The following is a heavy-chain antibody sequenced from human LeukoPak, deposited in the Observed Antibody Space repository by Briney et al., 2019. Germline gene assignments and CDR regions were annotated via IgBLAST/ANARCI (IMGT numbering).Heavy chain of an antibody. CDR2: IKQDGSEK. D-gene: IGHD5-12*01. V-gene: IGHV3-7*01. CDR1: GFTFSSYW. Sequence: PGGSLRLSCAASGFTFSSYWMSWVRQAPGKGLEWVANIKQDGSEKYYVDSVKGRFTISRDNAKNSLYLQMNSLRAEDTAVYYCARRGYSCYDDDAFDIWGQGTMVTVSS. J-gene: IGHJ3*02. CDR3: ARRGYSCYDDDAFDI.